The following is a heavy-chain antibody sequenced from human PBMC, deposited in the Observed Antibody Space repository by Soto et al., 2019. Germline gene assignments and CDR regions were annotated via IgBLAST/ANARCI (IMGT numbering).Heavy chain of an antibody. D-gene: IGHD2-2*01. J-gene: IGHJ4*02. CDR2: IIPICGTA. CDR1: GGTFSSYA. V-gene: IGHV1-69*01. Sequence: QVQLVQSGAEVKKPGSSVKVSCKASGGTFSSYAISWVRQAPGQGLEWMGGIIPICGTANYAQKFQGRGTITADESTSTAYMELSSLRSEDTAVYYCAIGYCSSTSCYEGTKGDYWGQGTLVTVSS. CDR3: AIGYCSSTSCYEGTKGDY.